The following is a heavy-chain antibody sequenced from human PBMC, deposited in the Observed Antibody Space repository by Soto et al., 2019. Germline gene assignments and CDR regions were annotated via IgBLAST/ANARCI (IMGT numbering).Heavy chain of an antibody. Sequence: GGSLRLSCAASGFTFSSYGMHWVRQAPGKGLEWVAVIWYDGSNKYYADSVKGRFTISRDNSKNTLYLQMNSLRAEDTAVYYCARDLAALVFSFDYWGQGTLVTVSS. CDR1: GFTFSSYG. V-gene: IGHV3-33*01. D-gene: IGHD6-6*01. J-gene: IGHJ4*02. CDR3: ARDLAALVFSFDY. CDR2: IWYDGSNK.